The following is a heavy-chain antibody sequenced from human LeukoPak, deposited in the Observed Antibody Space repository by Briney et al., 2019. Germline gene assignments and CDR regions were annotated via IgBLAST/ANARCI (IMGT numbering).Heavy chain of an antibody. D-gene: IGHD6-13*01. V-gene: IGHV1-8*01. CDR1: GYTFTSYD. J-gene: IGHJ4*02. CDR2: MSPNSGNT. CDR3: ARIGGSSSWYLDFDY. Sequence: ASVKVSCKASGYTFTSYDINWVRQATGQGLEWMGWMSPNSGNTGYAQKFQGRVTMTRNTSISTAYMELSSLRSEDTAVYYCARIGGSSSWYLDFDYWGQGTLVTVSS.